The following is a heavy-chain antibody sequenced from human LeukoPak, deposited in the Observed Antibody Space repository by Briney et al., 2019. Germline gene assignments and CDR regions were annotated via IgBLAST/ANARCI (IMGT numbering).Heavy chain of an antibody. V-gene: IGHV1-18*01. D-gene: IGHD6-6*01. CDR2: ISAYNGNT. CDR1: GYTFTSYG. Sequence: ASVKVSCKASGYTFTSYGISWVRQAPGQGLEWMGCISAYNGNTNYAQKLQGRVTMTTDTSTSTAYMELRSLRSDDTAVYYCARVIEYSSSSEYYYYYYMDVWGKGTTVTVSS. CDR3: ARVIEYSSSSEYYYYYYMDV. J-gene: IGHJ6*03.